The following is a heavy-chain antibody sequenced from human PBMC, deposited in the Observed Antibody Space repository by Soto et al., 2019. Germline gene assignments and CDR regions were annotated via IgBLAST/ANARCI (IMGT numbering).Heavy chain of an antibody. V-gene: IGHV3-30-3*01. D-gene: IGHD4-4*01. CDR3: ARPLWRDDYNWGYFDL. J-gene: IGHJ2*01. CDR1: GFTFSSYA. CDR2: ISYDGSNK. Sequence: QVQLVESGGGVVQPGRSLRLSCAASGFTFSSYAMHWVRQAPGKGLEWVAVISYDGSNKYYADSVKGRSTISRDNSKXXLYLQMNSLRAEDTAVYYCARPLWRDDYNWGYFDLWGRGTLVTVSS.